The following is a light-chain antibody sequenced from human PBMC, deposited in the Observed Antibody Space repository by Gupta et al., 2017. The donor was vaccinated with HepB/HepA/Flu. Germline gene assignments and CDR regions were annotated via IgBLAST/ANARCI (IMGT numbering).Light chain of an antibody. Sequence: EIVLTPSPATLSLSPGERATLSCRASQSVNNYLVWYQQKPGQAPRLLFYDASTRATGIPGRFSGSGSGTDFTLTISSLEPEEFAVYYCQQRSNWPTTFGPGTKVDIK. CDR2: DAS. V-gene: IGKV3-11*01. CDR3: QQRSNWPTT. J-gene: IGKJ3*01. CDR1: QSVNNY.